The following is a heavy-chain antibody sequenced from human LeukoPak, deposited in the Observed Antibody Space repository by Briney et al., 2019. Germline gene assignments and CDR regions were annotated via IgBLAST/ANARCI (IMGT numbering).Heavy chain of an antibody. CDR2: MNPNSGNT. CDR3: ARELRELLYYYYMDV. J-gene: IGHJ6*03. CDR1: GGTFSSYA. Sequence: ASVKVSCKASGGTFSSYAISWVRQATGQGLEWMGWMNPNSGNTGYAQKFQGRVTMTRNTSISTAYMELSSLRSEDTAVYYCARELRELLYYYYMDVWGKGTTVTVSS. D-gene: IGHD1-7*01. V-gene: IGHV1-8*02.